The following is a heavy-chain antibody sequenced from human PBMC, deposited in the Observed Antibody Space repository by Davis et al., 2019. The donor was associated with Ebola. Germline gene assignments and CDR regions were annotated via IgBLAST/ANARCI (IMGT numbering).Heavy chain of an antibody. CDR2: LGTSADT. D-gene: IGHD1-26*01. V-gene: IGHV3-23*01. CDR1: GFMFSSYV. Sequence: GGSLRLSCAASGFMFSSYVMSWVRQAPGKGLEWVSTLGTSADTYYADSVKGRFTISRDNSNNILYLQMNSLRAEDTAVYYCAKSHVGVRLWEFDYWGQGTLITVSS. CDR3: AKSHVGVRLWEFDY. J-gene: IGHJ4*02.